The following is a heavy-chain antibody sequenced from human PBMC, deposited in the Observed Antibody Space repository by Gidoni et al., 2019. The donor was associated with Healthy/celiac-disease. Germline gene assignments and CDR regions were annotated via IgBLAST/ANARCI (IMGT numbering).Heavy chain of an antibody. J-gene: IGHJ4*02. CDR1: EFTVRRYG. D-gene: IGHD3-10*01. CDR2: IGYEGSNK. Sequence: QVQLVESGGGVVQPGRSRRLSCAASEFTVRRYGMHWVRQAPGKGLAWVAGIGYEGSNKYYADSVKGRFTISRDNSKNALYLQMNSLRAEDTAVYYCARGNITMVRGVIGHFDYWGQGTLVTVSS. V-gene: IGHV3-33*01. CDR3: ARGNITMVRGVIGHFDY.